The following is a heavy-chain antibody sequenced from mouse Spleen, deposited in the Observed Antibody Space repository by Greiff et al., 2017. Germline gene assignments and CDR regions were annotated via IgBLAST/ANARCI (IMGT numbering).Heavy chain of an antibody. CDR3: ARDRGLRYYAMDY. D-gene: IGHD2-4*01. Sequence: EVNVVESGGGLVKPGGSLKLSCAASGFTFSSYAMSWVRQTPEKRLEWVATISDGGSYTYYPDNVKGRFTISRDNAKNNLYLQMSHLKSEDTAMYYCARDRGLRYYAMDYWGQGTSVTVSS. CDR2: ISDGGSYT. CDR1: GFTFSSYA. J-gene: IGHJ4*01. V-gene: IGHV5-4*01.